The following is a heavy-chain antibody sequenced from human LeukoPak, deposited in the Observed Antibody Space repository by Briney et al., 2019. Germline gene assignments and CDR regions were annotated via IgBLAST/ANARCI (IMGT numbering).Heavy chain of an antibody. CDR2: IGSTTNGGSA. V-gene: IGHV3-15*04. CDR1: GFTFNDAW. Sequence: SGASGFTFNDAWMNWVRQAPGKGLEWLGRIGSTTNGGSAQYAAPVKGRFFLSRDDSERTAYLQMNSLKTDDTALYYCTSGEMSAFDFWGQGAMVTVSS. CDR3: TSGEMSAFDF. J-gene: IGHJ3*01. D-gene: IGHD1-26*01.